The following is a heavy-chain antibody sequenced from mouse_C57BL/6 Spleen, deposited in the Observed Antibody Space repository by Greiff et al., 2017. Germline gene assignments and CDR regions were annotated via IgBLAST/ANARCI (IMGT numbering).Heavy chain of an antibody. V-gene: IGHV1-54*01. CDR1: GYAFTNYV. CDR2: IYPGSGGT. J-gene: IGHJ3*01. CDR3: CVRFAY. Sequence: QVQLQQSGAELARPGTSVKVSCKASGYAFTNYVIGWVKQRTGQGLEWIGEIYPGSGGTYYNEKFKGKATLTADKSSSTAYMQLRSLTSEESAVYFCCVRFAYWGPGTLVTVSA.